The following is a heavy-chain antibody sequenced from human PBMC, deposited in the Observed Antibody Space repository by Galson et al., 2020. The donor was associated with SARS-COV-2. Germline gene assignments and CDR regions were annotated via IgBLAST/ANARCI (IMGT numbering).Heavy chain of an antibody. Sequence: GGSLRLSCTASGFTFSNAWMSWVRQAPGKGLEWVGRIKSKTDGGAIDYAAPVKDRFTISRDDSKNTLYLQMNSLKTEDTAMYYCTTLYNWKGNWGQGTLVTVSS. J-gene: IGHJ4*01. D-gene: IGHD1-20*01. CDR3: TTLYNWKGN. CDR1: GFTFSNAW. V-gene: IGHV3-15*01. CDR2: IKSKTDGGAI.